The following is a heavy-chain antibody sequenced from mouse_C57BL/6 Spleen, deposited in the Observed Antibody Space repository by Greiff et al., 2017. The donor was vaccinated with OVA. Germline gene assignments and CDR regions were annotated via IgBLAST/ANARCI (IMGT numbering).Heavy chain of an antibody. D-gene: IGHD1-1*01. CDR3: ARDPHCYGSSDAMDY. CDR2: INYDGSST. Sequence: EVLLVESEGGLVQPGSSMKLSCTASGFTFSDYYMAWVRQVPEKGLEWVANINYDGSSTYYLDSLKSRFIISRDNAKNILYLQMSSLKSEDTATYYCARDPHCYGSSDAMDYWGQGTSVTVSS. V-gene: IGHV5-16*01. J-gene: IGHJ4*01. CDR1: GFTFSDYY.